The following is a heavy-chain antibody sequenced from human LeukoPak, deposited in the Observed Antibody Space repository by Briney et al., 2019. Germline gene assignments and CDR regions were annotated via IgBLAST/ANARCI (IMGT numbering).Heavy chain of an antibody. Sequence: GASVKVSCKASGGTFSSYAISWVRQAPGQGLEWMGGIIPIFGTANYAQKFQGRVTITTDESTSTAYMELSSLRSEDTAVYYCARERYSSSSDRYFDYWGQGTLVTVSP. J-gene: IGHJ4*02. CDR2: IIPIFGTA. CDR1: GGTFSSYA. CDR3: ARERYSSSSDRYFDY. V-gene: IGHV1-69*05. D-gene: IGHD6-6*01.